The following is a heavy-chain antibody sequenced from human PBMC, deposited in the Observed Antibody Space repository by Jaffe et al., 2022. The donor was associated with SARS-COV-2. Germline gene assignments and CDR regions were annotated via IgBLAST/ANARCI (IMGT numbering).Heavy chain of an antibody. D-gene: IGHD4-4*01. CDR2: VHSNGEF. J-gene: IGHJ5*02. Sequence: QVQLQESGPGLVKPSESLSLTCTVSGGSINDIYWSWIRQAPGKGLEWLGYVHSNGEFSSNPSLRSRVSMSIDTSKNQVSLNLNSVTAADTAVYYCTKGSTGQYDPWGQGTLVTVSS. CDR3: TKGSTGQYDP. V-gene: IGHV4-59*01. CDR1: GGSINDIY.